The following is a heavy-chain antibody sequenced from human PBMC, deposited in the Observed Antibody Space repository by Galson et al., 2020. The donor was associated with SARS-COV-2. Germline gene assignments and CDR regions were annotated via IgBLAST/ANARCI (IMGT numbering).Heavy chain of an antibody. Sequence: SETLSLTCAVYGGSFSGYYWSWIRQPPGKGLEWIGEINHRGSTNNNPSLKSRVTISVDTSKNQFSLKLSSVTAADTAVDYCASFLVYYYDSSGYYYWGQGTLVTVSS. CDR1: GGSFSGYY. D-gene: IGHD3-22*01. CDR3: ASFLVYYYDSSGYYY. J-gene: IGHJ4*02. CDR2: INHRGST. V-gene: IGHV4-34*01.